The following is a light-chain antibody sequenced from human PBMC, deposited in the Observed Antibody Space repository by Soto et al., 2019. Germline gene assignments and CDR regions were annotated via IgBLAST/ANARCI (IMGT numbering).Light chain of an antibody. CDR1: QRVGRSN. J-gene: IGKJ1*01. CDR3: QQYNIRPPT. V-gene: IGKV3D-15*01. CDR2: GPS. Sequence: KRVKQSADTVSVTKGDRATVSCRVTQRVGRSNVSWYQQGPGPAPSLLVYGPSSRAAGTSDMFTCNGSGTYFTLTICFLQSEDFTVYHCQQYNIRPPTFGQGANVDI.